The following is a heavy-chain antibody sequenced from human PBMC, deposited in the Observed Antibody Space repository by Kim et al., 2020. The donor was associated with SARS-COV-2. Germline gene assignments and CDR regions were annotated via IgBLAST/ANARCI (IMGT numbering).Heavy chain of an antibody. J-gene: IGHJ2*01. Sequence: GGSLRLSCAVSGFTNGNSAMSWVRQVPGKGLEWVSGIFGSGSGTYYADSVKGRATISRDNSQRTVDLQLNNLRADDTAVYYCARHLHLTTVTFYWYFDLWGRGTLVTVSS. CDR1: GFTNGNSA. D-gene: IGHD2-21*02. CDR2: IFGSGSGT. V-gene: IGHV3-23*01. CDR3: ARHLHLTTVTFYWYFDL.